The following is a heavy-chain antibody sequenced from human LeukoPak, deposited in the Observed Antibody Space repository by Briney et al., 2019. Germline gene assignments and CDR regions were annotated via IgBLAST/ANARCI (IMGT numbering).Heavy chain of an antibody. CDR1: GGSISSGGYY. CDR3: ARDEVVVPAAIPLDYYYYYMGV. Sequence: SETLSLTCTVSGGSISSGGYYWSWIRQPPGKGLEWIGYIYHSGSTYYNPSLKSRVTISVDRSKNQFSLKLSSVTAADTAVYYCARDEVVVPAAIPLDYYYYYMGVWGKGTTVTVSS. V-gene: IGHV4-30-2*01. D-gene: IGHD2-2*02. J-gene: IGHJ6*03. CDR2: IYHSGST.